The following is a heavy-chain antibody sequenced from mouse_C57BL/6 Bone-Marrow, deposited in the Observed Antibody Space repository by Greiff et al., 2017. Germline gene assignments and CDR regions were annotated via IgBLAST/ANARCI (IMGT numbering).Heavy chain of an antibody. CDR3: ASDGYFAWFAY. CDR1: GYTFTSYW. Sequence: VQLQEPGAELVKPGASVKLSCKASGYTFTSYWMQWVKQRPGQGLEWIGEIDPSDSYTNYNQKFKGKATLTLDTSSSTAYMQLSSLTSEDSAVYYCASDGYFAWFAYWGQGTLVTVSA. J-gene: IGHJ3*01. D-gene: IGHD2-3*01. V-gene: IGHV1-50*01. CDR2: IDPSDSYT.